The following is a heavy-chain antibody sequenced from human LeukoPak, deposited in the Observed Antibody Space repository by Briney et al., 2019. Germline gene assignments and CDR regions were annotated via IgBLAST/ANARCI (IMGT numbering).Heavy chain of an antibody. CDR1: GGTFSSYA. V-gene: IGHV1-69*01. J-gene: IGHJ4*02. Sequence: SVKVSCKASGGTFSSYAISWVRQARGQGLEWMGGIIPIFGTANYAQKFQGRVTITADESTSTAYMELSSLRSEDTAVYYCVGAVVTSYYFDYWGQGTLVTVSS. CDR2: IIPIFGTA. D-gene: IGHD3-22*01. CDR3: VGAVVTSYYFDY.